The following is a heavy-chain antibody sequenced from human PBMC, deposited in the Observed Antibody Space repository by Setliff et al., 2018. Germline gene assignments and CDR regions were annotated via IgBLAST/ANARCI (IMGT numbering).Heavy chain of an antibody. D-gene: IGHD1-7*01. CDR3: ARNAITGTTKKYYYYMDV. CDR2: IYPGDSDT. V-gene: IGHV5-51*01. Sequence: GESLKISCKTSGYMFTRYWIGWVRQLPGKDLEWMGVIYPGDSDTKYSPAFQGQVTISADKSISTAYMELTSLRPEDTAVYYCARNAITGTTKKYYYYMDVWGQGTTVTVSS. J-gene: IGHJ6*03. CDR1: GYMFTRYW.